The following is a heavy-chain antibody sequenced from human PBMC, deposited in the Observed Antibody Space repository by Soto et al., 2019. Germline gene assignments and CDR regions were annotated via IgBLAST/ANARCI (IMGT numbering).Heavy chain of an antibody. V-gene: IGHV3-11*01. CDR2: ISSSGITI. J-gene: IGHJ5*02. D-gene: IGHD2-2*01. CDR3: SKDTDSPPVPARRTWFDP. Sequence: SLRLSCAASGFTLSDYYMSSIRQAPGKGLEWVSYISSSGITIYYAYSVKGRFTISRDNAKNSLYLQLNSLRTEDTDVYTCSKDTDSPPVPARRTWFDPSTQGSVVTVSS. CDR1: GFTLSDYY.